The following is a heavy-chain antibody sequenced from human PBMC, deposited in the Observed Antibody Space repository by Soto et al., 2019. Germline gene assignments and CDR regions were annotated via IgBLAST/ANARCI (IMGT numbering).Heavy chain of an antibody. CDR1: DGSISTYF. CDR3: ARGKYCSGGSCERFDP. CDR2: IYHSGTA. Sequence: QVQLQESGPGLVQPSETLSLTCTVSDGSISTYFWTWIRQPPGKGLEWIGHIYHSGTADYNPSLKSRVAMSVDTSKNQFSLNLTSVTAADTATSYCARGKYCSGGSCERFDPWGQGALVTVSS. V-gene: IGHV4-59*01. D-gene: IGHD2-15*01. J-gene: IGHJ5*02.